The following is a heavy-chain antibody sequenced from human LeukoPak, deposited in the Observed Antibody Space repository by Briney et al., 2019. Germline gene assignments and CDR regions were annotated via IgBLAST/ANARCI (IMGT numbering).Heavy chain of an antibody. D-gene: IGHD3-22*01. J-gene: IGHJ3*02. Sequence: QAGGSLRLSCAASGFTFSSYEMNWVRQAPGKGLEWVSYISSSGSTIYYADSVKGRFTISRDNAKNSLYLQMNSLRAEDTAVYYCARTHYYDSSGLRAFDIWGQGTMVTVSS. CDR3: ARTHYYDSSGLRAFDI. CDR1: GFTFSSYE. V-gene: IGHV3-48*03. CDR2: ISSSGSTI.